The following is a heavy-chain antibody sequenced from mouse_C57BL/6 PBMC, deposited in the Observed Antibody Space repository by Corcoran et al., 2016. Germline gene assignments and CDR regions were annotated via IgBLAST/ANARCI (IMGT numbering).Heavy chain of an antibody. V-gene: IGHV1-76*01. J-gene: IGHJ2*01. CDR1: GYTFTDYY. CDR2: IYPGSGNT. CDR3: ARRGFYDGYYDDFDY. D-gene: IGHD2-3*01. Sequence: QVQLKQSGAELVRPGASVKLSCKASGYTFTDYYINWVKQRPGQGLEWIARIYPGSGNTYYNEKFKGKATLTAENSSSTAYMQISSLTSEDHAVDFCARRGFYDGYYDDFDYWGQGITLTVSS.